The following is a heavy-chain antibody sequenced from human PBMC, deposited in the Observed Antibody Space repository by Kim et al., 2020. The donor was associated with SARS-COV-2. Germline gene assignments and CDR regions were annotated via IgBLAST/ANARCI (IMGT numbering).Heavy chain of an antibody. Sequence: ASVKVSCKASGYTFTSYGISWVRQAPGQGLEWMGWISAYNGNTNYAQKLQGRVTMTTDTSTSTAYMELRSLRSDDTAVYYCARDYGSGSYYYYGMDVWGQGTTVTVSS. CDR1: GYTFTSYG. CDR3: ARDYGSGSYYYYGMDV. J-gene: IGHJ6*02. D-gene: IGHD3-10*01. V-gene: IGHV1-18*01. CDR2: ISAYNGNT.